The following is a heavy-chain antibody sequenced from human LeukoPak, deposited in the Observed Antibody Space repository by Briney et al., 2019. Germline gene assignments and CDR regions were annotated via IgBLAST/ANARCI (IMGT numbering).Heavy chain of an antibody. V-gene: IGHV4-34*01. CDR1: GGSFSGYY. CDR2: INHSGST. CDR3: ARRGPPNWFDP. J-gene: IGHJ5*02. Sequence: PSETLSLTCAAYGGSFSGYYWSWIRQPPGKGLEWIGEINHSGSTNYNPSLKSRVTVSVDTSKNQFSLKLSSVTAADTAVYYCARRGPPNWFDPWGQGTLVTVSS.